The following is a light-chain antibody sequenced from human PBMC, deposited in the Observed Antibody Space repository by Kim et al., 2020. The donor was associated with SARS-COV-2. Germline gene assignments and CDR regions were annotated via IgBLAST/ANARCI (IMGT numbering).Light chain of an antibody. V-gene: IGLV3-25*03. J-gene: IGLJ3*02. Sequence: SDELTPPPSVSVSPGQTARITCSGDALPKQYAYWYQQKPGQAPVLVIYKDSERPSGIPERFSGSSSGTTVTLTISGVQAEDEADYYCQSADSSGTWVFGGGTQLTVL. CDR3: QSADSSGTWV. CDR2: KDS. CDR1: ALPKQY.